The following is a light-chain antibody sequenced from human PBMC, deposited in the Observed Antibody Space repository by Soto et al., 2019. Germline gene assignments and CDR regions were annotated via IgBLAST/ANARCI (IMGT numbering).Light chain of an antibody. Sequence: QSALTQPASVSGSPGQSITISCTGTSSDVGGYNYVSWYQQHPGKVPKLMICEVTTRPPGVSNRFSGSKSGNTASLTISGLQTEDEADYYCSSYTSSSTWVFGGGTKRTVL. V-gene: IGLV2-14*01. CDR1: SSDVGGYNY. CDR2: EVT. J-gene: IGLJ3*02. CDR3: SSYTSSSTWV.